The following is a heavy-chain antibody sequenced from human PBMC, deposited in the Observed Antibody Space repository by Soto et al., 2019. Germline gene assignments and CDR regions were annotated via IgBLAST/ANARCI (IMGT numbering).Heavy chain of an antibody. V-gene: IGHV4-39*01. CDR3: AINYGVIDYYYYYGMDV. CDR2: IYYSGST. J-gene: IGHJ6*02. Sequence: SETLSLTSIFSGGSISSRSYYWGRIRQPPGKGLEWIGSIYYSGSTYYNPSLKSRVTISVDTSKNQFSLKLSSVTAADTAVYYCAINYGVIDYYYYYGMDVWGQGTTVTVSS. D-gene: IGHD4-17*01. CDR1: GGSISSRSYY.